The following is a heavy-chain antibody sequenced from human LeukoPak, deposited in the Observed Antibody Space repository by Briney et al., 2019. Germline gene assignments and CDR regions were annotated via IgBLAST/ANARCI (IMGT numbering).Heavy chain of an antibody. CDR3: ARLYQYYFDY. CDR2: IYPGDSDT. V-gene: IGHV5-51*01. D-gene: IGHD2-2*02. Sequence: GESPKISCKGSGYSFTRYWIGWVRPMTGKGLEWMGIIYPGDSDTRYSPSFQGQVTISADKSISTAYLQWSSLKASDTAMYYCARLYQYYFDYWGQGTLVTVSS. J-gene: IGHJ4*02. CDR1: GYSFTRYW.